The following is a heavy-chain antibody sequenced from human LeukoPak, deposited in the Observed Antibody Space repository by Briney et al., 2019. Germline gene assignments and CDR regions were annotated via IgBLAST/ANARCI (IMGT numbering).Heavy chain of an antibody. V-gene: IGHV1-46*01. Sequence: GASVKVSCKASGYTFTSFYMQWVRQAPGQGLEWMGIINPSGGSTNYAQKFQGRVSMTRDTSTSTVYMELSSLRSEDTAMYWCARGYYDSSGYDPGPGYWGQGTLVTVSS. D-gene: IGHD3-22*01. CDR3: ARGYYDSSGYDPGPGY. CDR1: GYTFTSFY. J-gene: IGHJ4*02. CDR2: INPSGGST.